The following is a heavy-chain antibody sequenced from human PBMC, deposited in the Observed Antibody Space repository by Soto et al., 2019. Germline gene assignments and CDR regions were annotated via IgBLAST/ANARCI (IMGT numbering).Heavy chain of an antibody. CDR3: AREGSYSAYNFAHGIQLWSFDF. Sequence: PSETLSLTCTVSGCSMNTFYWSWVRQPAGKGLEWIGRIFSSGSTSFNPSLESRVAMSVDTSKNHFSLNLSSVTAADMAVYYCAREGSYSAYNFAHGIQLWSFDFWGQGALVTVSS. CDR2: IFSSGST. CDR1: GCSMNTFY. J-gene: IGHJ4*02. D-gene: IGHD5-12*01. V-gene: IGHV4-4*07.